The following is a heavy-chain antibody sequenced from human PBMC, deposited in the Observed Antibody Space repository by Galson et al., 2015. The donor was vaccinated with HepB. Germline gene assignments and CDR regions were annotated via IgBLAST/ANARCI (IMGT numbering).Heavy chain of an antibody. CDR3: AREGVGATKDFDY. D-gene: IGHD1-26*01. CDR2: ITPSGDTT. CDR1: GYTFTSYY. J-gene: IGHJ4*02. Sequence: SVKVSCKASGYTFTSYYMHWPRQAPGQGPEWMGVITPSGDTTNCAQKFQGRVTMTRDTSTSTVYMELSSLRSEDTAVYYCAREGVGATKDFDYWGQGTLVTISS. V-gene: IGHV1-46*01.